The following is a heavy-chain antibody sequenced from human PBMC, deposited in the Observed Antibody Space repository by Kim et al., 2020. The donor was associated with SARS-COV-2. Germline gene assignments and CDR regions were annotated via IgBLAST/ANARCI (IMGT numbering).Heavy chain of an antibody. CDR1: GGSISSSSYY. Sequence: SETLSLTCTDSGGSISSSSYYWGWIRQPPGKGLEWIGSIYYSGSTYYNPSLKSRVTISVDTSKNQFSLKLSSVTAADTAVYYCARYYYYDSSGYPPPDYWGQRTLVTVSS. D-gene: IGHD3-22*01. V-gene: IGHV4-39*01. CDR2: IYYSGST. CDR3: ARYYYYDSSGYPPPDY. J-gene: IGHJ4*02.